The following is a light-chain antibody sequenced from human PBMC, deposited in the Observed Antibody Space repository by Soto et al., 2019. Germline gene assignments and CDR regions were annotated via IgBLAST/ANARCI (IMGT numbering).Light chain of an antibody. J-gene: IGKJ2*01. CDR3: LQDYNYPYT. Sequence: AIQMTQSPSSLSASVGDRVTITCRASQDIRNDLGWFQQKPGKAPKLLIHTESSLQSGVPSRFSGSGSGTDFTLTISSLQPEDFATYYCLQDYNYPYTFGQGTKLEIK. CDR1: QDIRND. V-gene: IGKV1-6*01. CDR2: TES.